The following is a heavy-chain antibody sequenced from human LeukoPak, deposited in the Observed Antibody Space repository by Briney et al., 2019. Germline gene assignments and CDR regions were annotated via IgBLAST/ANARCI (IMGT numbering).Heavy chain of an antibody. J-gene: IGHJ4*02. CDR3: AREDYYGSGSYPDY. CDR1: GGSISSYY. CDR2: IYYRGST. D-gene: IGHD3-10*01. V-gene: IGHV4-59*01. Sequence: SETLSLTCTVSGGSISSYYWSWIRQPPGKGLEWIGDIYYRGSTNYNPSLKSRVTISVDTSKNQFSLKLSSVTAADTAVYYCAREDYYGSGSYPDYWGQGTLVTVSS.